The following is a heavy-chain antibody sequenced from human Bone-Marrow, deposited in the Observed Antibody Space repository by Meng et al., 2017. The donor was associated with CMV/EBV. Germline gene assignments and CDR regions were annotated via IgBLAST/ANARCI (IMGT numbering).Heavy chain of an antibody. CDR3: ACTGGIVRYCTNGVCYHFDY. CDR2: IYYSGST. CDR1: GGSISSSSYY. Sequence: SETLSLTCTVPGGSISSSSYYWGWIRQPPGKGLEWIGSIYYSGSTYYNPSLKSRVTISVDTSKNQFSLKLSSVTAADTAVYYCACTGGIVRYCTNGVCYHFDYWGQGTLVTVSS. D-gene: IGHD2-8*01. J-gene: IGHJ4*02. V-gene: IGHV4-39*07.